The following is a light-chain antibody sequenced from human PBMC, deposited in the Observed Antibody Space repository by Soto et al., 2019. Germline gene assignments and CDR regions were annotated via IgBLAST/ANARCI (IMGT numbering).Light chain of an antibody. CDR2: DAS. Sequence: DIQMTQSPSTLSASVGDRVTITCRASQTIDSRLAWYQQKPAKAPKLLIYDASSLQSGVPSRFSGSGSGTEFPLTISSLQPDDFATYYHQLYNTYLGTFGEGTKVEIK. CDR1: QTIDSR. CDR3: QLYNTYLGT. V-gene: IGKV1-5*01. J-gene: IGKJ4*01.